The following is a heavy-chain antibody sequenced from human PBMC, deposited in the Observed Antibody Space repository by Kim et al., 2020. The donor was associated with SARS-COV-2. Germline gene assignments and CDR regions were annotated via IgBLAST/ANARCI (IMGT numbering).Heavy chain of an antibody. Sequence: GGSLRLSCAASGFTFSSYSMNWVRQAPGKGLEWVSSISSSSSYIYYADSVKGRFTISRDNAKNSLYLQMNSLRAEDTAVYYCAREAAEYNWNPFSGNWFDPWGQGTLVTVSS. J-gene: IGHJ5*02. V-gene: IGHV3-21*01. CDR3: AREAAEYNWNPFSGNWFDP. CDR1: GFTFSSYS. CDR2: ISSSSSYI. D-gene: IGHD1-20*01.